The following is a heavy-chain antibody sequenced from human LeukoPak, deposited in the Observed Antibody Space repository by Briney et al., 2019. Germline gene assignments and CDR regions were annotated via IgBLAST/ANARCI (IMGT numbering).Heavy chain of an antibody. CDR1: GGSIGDYF. D-gene: IGHD1-14*01. CDR3: ARFGSSDGTGYQFDP. V-gene: IGHV4-59*07. CDR2: VDYTRDT. Sequence: SDTLSLTCTLSGGSIGDYFWSWVRQTPGKGVEWIGVVDYTRDTNYSPSLTSRVTISLDTSTSQSSLCLTSVGAADTAVYFCARFGSSDGTGYQFDPWSQGTLVTVSS. J-gene: IGHJ5*02.